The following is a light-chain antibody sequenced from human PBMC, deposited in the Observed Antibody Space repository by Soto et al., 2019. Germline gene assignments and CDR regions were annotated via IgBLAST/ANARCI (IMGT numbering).Light chain of an antibody. CDR3: QQYDRTPWT. V-gene: IGKV4-1*01. J-gene: IGKJ1*01. CDR1: QSVLYSSNNKNY. CDR2: WAS. Sequence: DIVMTQSPDSLAVSLGERATINCKSSQSVLYSSNNKNYLAWYQQKPGQPPKLLIYWASTRESGVPDRFSGSGYGTDFTITISSRQAEEVAVYYYQQYDRTPWTFGQGTKVEIK.